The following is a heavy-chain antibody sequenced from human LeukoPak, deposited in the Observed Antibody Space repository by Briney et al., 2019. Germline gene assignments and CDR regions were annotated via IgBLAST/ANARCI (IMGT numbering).Heavy chain of an antibody. Sequence: SETLSLIRTVSGGSISSYYWSWIRQPAGKGLEWIGRIYTSGSTHYNPSLKSRVTMSVDTSKNQFSLKLSSVTAADTAVYYCAREEQQLLGAFDIWGQGTMVTVSS. V-gene: IGHV4-4*07. D-gene: IGHD6-13*01. J-gene: IGHJ3*02. CDR2: IYTSGST. CDR1: GGSISSYY. CDR3: AREEQQLLGAFDI.